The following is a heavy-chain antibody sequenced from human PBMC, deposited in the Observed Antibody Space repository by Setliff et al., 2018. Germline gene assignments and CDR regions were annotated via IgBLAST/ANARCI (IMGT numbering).Heavy chain of an antibody. CDR1: GFTFSSYG. D-gene: IGHD6-13*01. J-gene: IGHJ4*02. CDR2: IRYDGSNK. Sequence: LTCAASGFTFSSYGMHWVRQAPGKGLEWVAFIRYDGSNKYYADSVKGRFTISRDNSKNTLYLQMNSLRAEDTAVYYCAKDTGRQQLVQGYFDYWGQGTLVTVSS. V-gene: IGHV3-30*02. CDR3: AKDTGRQQLVQGYFDY.